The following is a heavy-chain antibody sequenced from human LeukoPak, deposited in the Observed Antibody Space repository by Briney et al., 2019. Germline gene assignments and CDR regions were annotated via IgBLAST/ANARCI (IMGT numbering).Heavy chain of an antibody. J-gene: IGHJ6*02. D-gene: IGHD3-10*01. CDR3: ARANYGSGSNYYYGLDV. V-gene: IGHV3-33*01. Sequence: GGSLRLSCGASGFTFSIYGMHWVRQAPGKGPEWVAVIWFDGSNKYYADSVKGRFTISRDNSKNTLYLQINSLRAEDMAVYYCARANYGSGSNYYYGLDVWGQGTTVTVSS. CDR2: IWFDGSNK. CDR1: GFTFSIYG.